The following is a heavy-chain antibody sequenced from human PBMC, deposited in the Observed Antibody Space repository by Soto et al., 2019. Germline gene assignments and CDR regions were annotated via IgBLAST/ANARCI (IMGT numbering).Heavy chain of an antibody. J-gene: IGHJ6*02. CDR3: TTQFFLSSRKPPEDV. V-gene: IGHV3-23*01. Sequence: EVRLLESGGGLVQPGGSLRLSCEGSGFTFGNYAMTWVRQGPGRGLEWVSALSGSSLNTYYAHSVKGRFTISRDNSKNTMYLEMNSLRVDHTAVYYCTTQFFLSSRKPPEDVWGQGTPVAVSS. CDR1: GFTFGNYA. CDR2: LSGSSLNT.